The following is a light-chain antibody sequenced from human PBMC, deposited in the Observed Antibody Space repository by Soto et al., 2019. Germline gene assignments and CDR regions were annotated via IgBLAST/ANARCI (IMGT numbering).Light chain of an antibody. CDR1: QSVRSNF. CDR2: GAS. V-gene: IGKV3D-20*02. CDR3: QQRSSWIT. Sequence: IVLTQSPGTLSLSPGERATLSCRASQSVRSNFLAWYQQKPGQAPRLLIYGASNRATGIPDRFSGSGSGTDFTLTISRLETEDFAVYYCQQRSSWITFGQGTLLATK. J-gene: IGKJ5*01.